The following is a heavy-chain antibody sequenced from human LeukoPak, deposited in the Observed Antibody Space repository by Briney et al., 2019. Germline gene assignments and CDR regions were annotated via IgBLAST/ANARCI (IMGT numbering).Heavy chain of an antibody. D-gene: IGHD3-22*01. V-gene: IGHV1-2*02. Sequence: ASVKVSCKASGYTFTGYYMHWVRQAPGQGLEWMGWINPNSGGTNYAQKFQGRVTMTRDTSISTAYMELSRLRSDDTAVYYCARVVGYYSDSSGYGYLDYWGQGTLVTVSS. J-gene: IGHJ4*02. CDR2: INPNSGGT. CDR1: GYTFTGYY. CDR3: ARVVGYYSDSSGYGYLDY.